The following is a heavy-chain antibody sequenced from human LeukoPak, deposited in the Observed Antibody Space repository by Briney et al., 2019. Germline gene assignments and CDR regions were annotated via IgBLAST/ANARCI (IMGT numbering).Heavy chain of an antibody. J-gene: IGHJ3*02. CDR2: IYYSGST. CDR1: GGSISTYY. CDR3: ARAPNTMIVVVRDAFDI. V-gene: IGHV4-59*12. Sequence: PSETLSLTCTVSGGSISTYYWNWIRQPPGKGLEWIGYIYYSGSTNYNPSLKSRVTISVDTSKNQFSLKLSSVTAADTAVYYCARAPNTMIVVVRDAFDIWGQGTMVTVSS. D-gene: IGHD3-22*01.